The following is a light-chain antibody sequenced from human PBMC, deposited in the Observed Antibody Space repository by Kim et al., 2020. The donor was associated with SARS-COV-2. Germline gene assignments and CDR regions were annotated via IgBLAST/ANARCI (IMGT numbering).Light chain of an antibody. V-gene: IGKV1-39*01. CDR2: TAS. CDR3: QQSYKTPRT. CDR1: ESITKY. Sequence: IQMTQSPSSLSASVGDRVIISCRASESITKYLNWYQQKPGRAPNLLIYTASSLQSGVPSRFSGSGYGTDFTLTISSLQPEDFATYYCQQSYKTPRTFGQGTKVDIK. J-gene: IGKJ1*01.